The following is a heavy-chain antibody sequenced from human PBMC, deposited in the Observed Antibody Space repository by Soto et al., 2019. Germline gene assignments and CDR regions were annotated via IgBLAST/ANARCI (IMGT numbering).Heavy chain of an antibody. CDR2: MSYSGTA. J-gene: IGHJ5*02. D-gene: IGHD1-1*01. CDR3: ARVSGQQLVRVPLYYWFDP. Sequence: QVQLQESGPGLVKPSQTLSLTCTVSGDSINSGGYYWTWIRHHPGKGLEWIGYMSYSGTAFYSPSLKSRLSISLDTSKNQFSLSLSSVTAADTAVYYCARVSGQQLVRVPLYYWFDPWGQGTLVTVSS. V-gene: IGHV4-31*03. CDR1: GDSINSGGYY.